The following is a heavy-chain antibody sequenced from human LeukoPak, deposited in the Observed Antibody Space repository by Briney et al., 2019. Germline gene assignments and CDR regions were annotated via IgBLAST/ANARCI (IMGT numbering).Heavy chain of an antibody. V-gene: IGHV1-46*01. CDR3: AREGRITIFGVVTPNFDY. J-gene: IGHJ4*02. CDR1: GYTFTSYY. Sequence: ASVKVSCKASGYTFTSYYMHWVRQAPGQGLEWMGIINPSGGSTSYAQKFQGRVTMTRDTSTSTVYMELSSLRSEDTAVYYCAREGRITIFGVVTPNFDYWAREPWSPSPQ. D-gene: IGHD3-3*01. CDR2: INPSGGST.